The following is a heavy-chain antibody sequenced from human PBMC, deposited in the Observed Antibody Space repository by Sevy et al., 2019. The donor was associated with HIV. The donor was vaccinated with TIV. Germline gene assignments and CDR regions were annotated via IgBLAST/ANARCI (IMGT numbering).Heavy chain of an antibody. CDR2: ISGNDDTI. Sequence: GGSLRLSCAASGFILSDYYMTWVRQAPGKGLEWLSYISGNDDTIYYADSVKGRFTISRDNTKNSLYLQMNSLRAEDTAVYYCARDHVKDGDLGDYYYYAMDVWGQGTTVTVSS. J-gene: IGHJ6*02. CDR1: GFILSDYY. D-gene: IGHD4-17*01. CDR3: ARDHVKDGDLGDYYYYAMDV. V-gene: IGHV3-11*01.